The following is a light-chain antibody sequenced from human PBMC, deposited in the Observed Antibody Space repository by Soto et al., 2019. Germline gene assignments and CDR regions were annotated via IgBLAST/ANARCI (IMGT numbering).Light chain of an antibody. CDR1: HGIKNV. V-gene: IGKV1-6*01. J-gene: IGKJ1*01. CDR3: LQDYNYPRT. Sequence: AIQMTQSPSSLAASVGDRVTITCRASHGIKNVLGWFQQKPGKAPKRLINAAWSLQSGVPSRFSGSGSGTNFTLTISSLQPEDSATYYCLQDYNYPRTFGQGTKVDIK. CDR2: AAW.